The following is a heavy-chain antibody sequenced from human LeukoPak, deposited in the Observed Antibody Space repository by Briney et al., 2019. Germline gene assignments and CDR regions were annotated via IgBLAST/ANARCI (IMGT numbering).Heavy chain of an antibody. D-gene: IGHD3-22*01. CDR3: ASLGYYDSSTVG. Sequence: PSETLSLTCTASGGSISSSSYYWGWIRQPPGKGLEWIGSIYYSGSTNYNPSLESRVTISVDTSKRQFSLNLRSATAADTAVYYCASLGYYDSSTVGWGQGILVTVSS. CDR1: GGSISSSSYY. V-gene: IGHV4-39*07. CDR2: IYYSGST. J-gene: IGHJ4*02.